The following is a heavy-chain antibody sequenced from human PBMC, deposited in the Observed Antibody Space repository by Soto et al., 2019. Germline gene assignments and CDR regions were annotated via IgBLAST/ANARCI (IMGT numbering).Heavy chain of an antibody. CDR3: ARYGSGGSCYPGMDV. J-gene: IGHJ6*02. D-gene: IGHD2-15*01. V-gene: IGHV3-21*01. CDR1: GLHFNSYT. Sequence: PGGSLRLSCSASGLHFNSYTINWVRQAPGKRLEWLSSISSSGYIFSTDSVRGRFTISRDNAKNSVYLQINSLRAEDTAVYFCARYGSGGSCYPGMDVWGQGAIVTVSS. CDR2: ISSSGYI.